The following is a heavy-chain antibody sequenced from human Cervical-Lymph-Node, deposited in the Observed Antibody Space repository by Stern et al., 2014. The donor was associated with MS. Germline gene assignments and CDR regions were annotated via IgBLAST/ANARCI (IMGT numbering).Heavy chain of an antibody. CDR2: IVPIFDRA. D-gene: IGHD5-18*01. Sequence: QVQLVESGGEVKKPGSSVKVSCKASGGTFSTYPINWVRQAPGQRLEWMGGIVPIFDRANYARKFQGRVTITADESASTAYMELSGLRSEDTAVYYCARERGNSYGFDYWGKGTPVTVSS. CDR3: ARERGNSYGFDY. J-gene: IGHJ4*02. CDR1: GGTFSTYP. V-gene: IGHV1-69*01.